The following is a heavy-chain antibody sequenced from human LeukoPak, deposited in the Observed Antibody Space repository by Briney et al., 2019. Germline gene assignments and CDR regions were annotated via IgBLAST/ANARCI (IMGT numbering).Heavy chain of an antibody. CDR3: ARIGSWYPPFGYFDY. Sequence: GESLRLSCAASGFTFSSYAMHWVRQAPGKGLEWVAVISYDGSNKYYADSVKGRFTISRDNSKNTLYLQMNSLRAEDTAVYYCARIGSWYPPFGYFDYWGQGTLVTVSS. CDR2: ISYDGSNK. V-gene: IGHV3-30-3*01. J-gene: IGHJ4*02. D-gene: IGHD6-13*01. CDR1: GFTFSSYA.